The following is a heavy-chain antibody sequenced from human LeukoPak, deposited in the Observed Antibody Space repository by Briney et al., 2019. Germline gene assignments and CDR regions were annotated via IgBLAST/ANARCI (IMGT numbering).Heavy chain of an antibody. V-gene: IGHV4-4*02. CDR2: IYHSEST. Sequence: SETLSLTCAVSGGSISSSNWWSWVRQPPGKGLEWIGEIYHSESTNYNPSLKSRVTISVDKSKNQFSLKLSSVTAADTAIYYCARDRSRGGFFDLWGRGTLVTVSS. J-gene: IGHJ2*01. CDR1: GGSISSSNW. D-gene: IGHD3-16*01. CDR3: ARDRSRGGFFDL.